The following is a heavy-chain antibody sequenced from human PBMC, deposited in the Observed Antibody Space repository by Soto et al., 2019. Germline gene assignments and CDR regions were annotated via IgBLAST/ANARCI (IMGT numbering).Heavy chain of an antibody. CDR2: ITWDGETT. Sequence: GGSLRLSCAASGFTFDDHNMHWVRQASGKGLEWVSLITWDGETTYYADSVKGRFIISRDNSKNSLYLQMNALTTEDTALYYCASSRGDYWGQGTLVTVSS. J-gene: IGHJ4*02. D-gene: IGHD3-10*01. V-gene: IGHV3-43*01. CDR1: GFTFDDHN. CDR3: ASSRGDY.